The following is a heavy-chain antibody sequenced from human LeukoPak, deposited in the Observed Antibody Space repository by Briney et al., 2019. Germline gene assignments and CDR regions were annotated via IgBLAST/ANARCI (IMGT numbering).Heavy chain of an antibody. V-gene: IGHV3-33*01. CDR3: ARGEWELRYYYYYMDV. J-gene: IGHJ6*03. CDR1: GFTFSSYG. Sequence: GGSLRLSCAAPGFTFSSYGMHWVRQAPGKGLEWVAVIWYDGSNKYYADSVKGRFTISRDNSKNTLYLQMNSLRAEDTAVYYCARGEWELRYYYYYMDVWGKGTTVTVSS. CDR2: IWYDGSNK. D-gene: IGHD1-26*01.